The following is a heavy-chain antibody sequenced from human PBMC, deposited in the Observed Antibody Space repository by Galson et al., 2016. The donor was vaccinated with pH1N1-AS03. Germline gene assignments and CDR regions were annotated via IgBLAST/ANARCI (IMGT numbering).Heavy chain of an antibody. J-gene: IGHJ6*02. V-gene: IGHV3-15*01. CDR3: TTLYSKASGYGMDV. CDR1: GFTFRNTW. CDR2: IKTKVDGGTT. D-gene: IGHD4-11*01. Sequence: SLRLSCAASGFTFRNTWMSWVRQAPGKGLEWVGRIKTKVDGGTTDYAATVKDRFTISRDDSKDTLFLHLNTLVTADTAVYYCTTLYSKASGYGMDVWGQGTTVTVSS.